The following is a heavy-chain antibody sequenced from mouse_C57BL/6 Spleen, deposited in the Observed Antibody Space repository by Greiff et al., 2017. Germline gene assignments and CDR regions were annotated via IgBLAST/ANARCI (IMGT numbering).Heavy chain of an antibody. V-gene: IGHV5-17*01. J-gene: IGHJ2*01. CDR1: GFTFSDYG. Sequence: EVQGVESGGGLVKPGGSLKLSCAASGFTFSDYGMHWVRQAPEKGLEWVAYISSGSSTIYYADTVKGRFTISRDNAKNTLFLQMTSLRSEDTAMYYCARHDYFDYWGQGTTLTVSS. CDR3: ARHDYFDY. CDR2: ISSGSSTI.